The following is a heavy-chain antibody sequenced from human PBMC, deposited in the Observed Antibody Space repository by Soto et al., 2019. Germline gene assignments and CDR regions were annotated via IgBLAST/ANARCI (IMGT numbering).Heavy chain of an antibody. J-gene: IGHJ4*02. CDR1: GGSFSGYY. Sequence: SETLSLTCAVYGGSFSGYYWSWIRQPPGKGLEWIGEINHSGSTNYNPSLKGRVTISVDTSKNQFSLKLSSVTAADTAVYYCARDGRYCSSTSCRHFDYWGQGTLVTVSS. CDR3: ARDGRYCSSTSCRHFDY. CDR2: INHSGST. D-gene: IGHD2-2*01. V-gene: IGHV4-34*01.